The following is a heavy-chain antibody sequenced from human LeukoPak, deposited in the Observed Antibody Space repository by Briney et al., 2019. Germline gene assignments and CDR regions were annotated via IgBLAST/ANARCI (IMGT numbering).Heavy chain of an antibody. CDR1: GGSISSSSYY. CDR3: ARGGSYYNWFDP. V-gene: IGHV4-39*07. J-gene: IGHJ5*02. CDR2: IYYSGSP. Sequence: SETLSLTCTVSGGSISSSSYYGGWVRQPPGEGLERIESIYYSGSPHYHPTPKRRVTISVDTSKNPSSLQLSSVTAADTAVYYCARGGSYYNWFDPWGQGTLVTVSS. D-gene: IGHD1-26*01.